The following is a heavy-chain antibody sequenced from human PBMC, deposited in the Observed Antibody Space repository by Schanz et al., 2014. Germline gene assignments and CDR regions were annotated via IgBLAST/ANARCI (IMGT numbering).Heavy chain of an antibody. D-gene: IGHD4-4*01. J-gene: IGHJ4*02. CDR1: GFTVNTNY. CDR2: SASGSAT. Sequence: EVQLVESGGGLIQPGGSLRLSCAVSGFTVNTNYMSWVRQAPGKGLEWVSTISASGSATYYADSVKGRLTISRDNSKNTVYLQMSSLRVEDTAVYCARRPQLQCFDYWGQGTLVTVSS. V-gene: IGHV3-53*01. CDR3: ARRPQLQCFDY.